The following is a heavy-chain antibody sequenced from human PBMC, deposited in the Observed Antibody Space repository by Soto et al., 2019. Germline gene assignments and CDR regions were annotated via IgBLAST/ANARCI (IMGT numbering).Heavy chain of an antibody. CDR1: GGSISSGGYS. Sequence: PSETLSLTCAVSGGSISSGGYSWSWIRQPPGKGLEWIGYIYHSGSTYYNPSLKSRVTISVDRSKNQFSLKLSSVTAADTAVYYCARSPEGRGVMTNWFDPWGQGTLVTVSS. CDR3: ARSPEGRGVMTNWFDP. D-gene: IGHD3-10*01. CDR2: IYHSGST. J-gene: IGHJ5*02. V-gene: IGHV4-30-2*01.